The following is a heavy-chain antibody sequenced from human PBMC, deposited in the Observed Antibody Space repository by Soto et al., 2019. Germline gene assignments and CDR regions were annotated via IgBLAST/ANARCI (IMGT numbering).Heavy chain of an antibody. CDR1: GFTFSSYS. Sequence: PGGSLRLSCAVSGFTFSSYSMNWVRQAPGKGLEWVSYISSSSSSIYYADSVKGRFTISRDNAKNSLYLQMNSLRAEDTAVYYCAREYNWNDEDAFDIWGHGTMVTVSS. CDR3: AREYNWNDEDAFDI. V-gene: IGHV3-48*04. CDR2: ISSSSSSI. J-gene: IGHJ3*02. D-gene: IGHD1-1*01.